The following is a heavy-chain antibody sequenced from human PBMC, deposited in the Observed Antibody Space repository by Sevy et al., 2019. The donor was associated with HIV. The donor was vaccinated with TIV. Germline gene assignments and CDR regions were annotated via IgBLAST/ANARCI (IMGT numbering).Heavy chain of an antibody. CDR1: GLTFSSYA. CDR2: ISYDGSDK. Sequence: GGSLRLSCAASGLTFSSYAMHWVRQAPGKGLEWVAVISYDGSDKYFADCVKGRFTISRDNSKNTLFLQMNSLRTEDTAVYYCARGPGVVAVAALNWFDPWGQGTLVTVSS. V-gene: IGHV3-30*04. J-gene: IGHJ5*02. CDR3: ARGPGVVAVAALNWFDP. D-gene: IGHD2-15*01.